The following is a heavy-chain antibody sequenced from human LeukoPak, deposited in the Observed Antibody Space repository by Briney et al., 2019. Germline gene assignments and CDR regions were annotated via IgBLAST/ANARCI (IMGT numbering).Heavy chain of an antibody. Sequence: GSLRLSCAASGFTFNSYSMELVRQAPGEGLEWVSSINSSRTYIYYADSMKGRFTISRDNAKNSLYLQMNSLRVEDTAVYYCARDQYYDSSGYSNYYYGMDVWGQGATVTVSS. V-gene: IGHV3-21*01. CDR1: GFTFNSYS. CDR3: ARDQYYDSSGYSNYYYGMDV. J-gene: IGHJ6*02. CDR2: INSSRTYI. D-gene: IGHD3-22*01.